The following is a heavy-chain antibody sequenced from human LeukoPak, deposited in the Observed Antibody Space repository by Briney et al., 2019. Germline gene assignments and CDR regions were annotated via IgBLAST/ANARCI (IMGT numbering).Heavy chain of an antibody. V-gene: IGHV4-30-2*01. CDR2: IYHSGST. Sequence: PSETLSLTCTVSGGSISSGGYYWSWIRQPPGKGLEWIGYIYHSGSTYYNPSLKSRVTISVDRSRNQFSLKLSSVTAADTAVYYCARSYPNDLTTPGVWGQGTLVTVSS. J-gene: IGHJ4*02. D-gene: IGHD3-3*01. CDR3: ARSYPNDLTTPGV. CDR1: GGSISSGGYY.